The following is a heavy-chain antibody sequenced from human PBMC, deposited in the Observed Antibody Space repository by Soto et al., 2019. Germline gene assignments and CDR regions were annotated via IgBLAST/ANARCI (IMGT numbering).Heavy chain of an antibody. J-gene: IGHJ5*02. CDR2: IWYDGSNE. CDR3: VRERDPNYGFWSGPSWFDP. CDR1: AFTFSRYG. D-gene: IGHD3-3*01. V-gene: IGHV3-33*01. Sequence: GSLRLSCAASAFTFSRYGMHWVRQAPGKGLERVAVIWYDGSNEYYAVSVKGRFTISRDNSKNTLYLHMNSLRADDTAVYYCVRERDPNYGFWSGPSWFDPWGQGTLVAVSS.